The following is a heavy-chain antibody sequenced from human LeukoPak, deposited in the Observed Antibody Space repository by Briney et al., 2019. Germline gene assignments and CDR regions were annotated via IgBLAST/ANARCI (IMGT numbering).Heavy chain of an antibody. CDR1: TFIFGSYS. CDR3: ARDRATKARIGGMDV. CDR2: ISETSSHR. J-gene: IGHJ6*02. Sequence: GGSLRLSCVGSTFIFGSYSMNWVRQAPGKGLEWVSYISETSSHRYYADSVKGRFATSRDNAQNSLYLQMNSLSAEDTGIYYCARDRATKARIGGMDVWGQGTTVIVSS. D-gene: IGHD3-16*01. V-gene: IGHV3-21*06.